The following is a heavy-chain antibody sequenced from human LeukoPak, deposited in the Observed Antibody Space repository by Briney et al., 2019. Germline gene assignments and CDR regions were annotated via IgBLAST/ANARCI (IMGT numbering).Heavy chain of an antibody. CDR3: TTDTGAYGYKYELGDY. D-gene: IGHD5-18*01. CDR2: SKSKSDGGTT. J-gene: IGHJ4*02. V-gene: IGHV3-15*01. Sequence: PGGSLRLSCAASGFTFRNSWMSWVRQAPGKGLEWVGRSKSKSDGGTTEYAAPVKGRFSIARDDSKKTLFLQMNSLKNEDTAVYYCTTDTGAYGYKYELGDYWGQGTLVTVSS. CDR1: GFTFRNSW.